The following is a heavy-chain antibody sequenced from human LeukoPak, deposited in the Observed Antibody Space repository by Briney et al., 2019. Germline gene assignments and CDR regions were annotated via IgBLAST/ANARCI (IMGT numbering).Heavy chain of an antibody. V-gene: IGHV5-51*01. Sequence: RGESLKISCQGSGYSFTSYWIGWVRQLPGKGLEWMGIIYPGDSDTRYSPSFQGQVTISADKSISTAYLQWSSLKASDTAMYYCARLNMVRGAGVDYWGQGTLVTVSS. CDR1: GYSFTSYW. CDR2: IYPGDSDT. D-gene: IGHD3-10*01. J-gene: IGHJ4*02. CDR3: ARLNMVRGAGVDY.